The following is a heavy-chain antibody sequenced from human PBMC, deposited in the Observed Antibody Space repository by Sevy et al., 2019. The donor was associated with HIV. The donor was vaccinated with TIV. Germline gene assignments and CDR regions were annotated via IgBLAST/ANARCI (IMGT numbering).Heavy chain of an antibody. CDR2: ISWDGGST. D-gene: IGHD1-26*01. V-gene: IGHV3-43*01. CDR3: AAHSGSYRLGAFDI. CDR1: GFTFDDYT. J-gene: IGHJ3*02. Sequence: RGSLRLSCAASGFTFDDYTMHWVRQAPGKGLEWVSLISWDGGSTYYADSVKGRFTISRDNSKNSLYLQMNSLRTEDTALYYCAAHSGSYRLGAFDIWGQGTMVTVSS.